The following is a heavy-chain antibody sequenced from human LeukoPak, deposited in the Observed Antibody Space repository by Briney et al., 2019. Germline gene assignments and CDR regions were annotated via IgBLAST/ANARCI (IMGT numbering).Heavy chain of an antibody. CDR2: IYYSGST. CDR3: ARISRGGYDNY. Sequence: SETLSLTCTVSGGSISSGGYYWSWIRQHPGKGLEWIGYIYYSGSTYYNPSLKSRVTISVDTSKNQFSLKLSSVTAADTAVYYCARISRGGYDNYWGQGTLVTVSS. CDR1: GGSISSGGYY. D-gene: IGHD5-12*01. V-gene: IGHV4-31*03. J-gene: IGHJ4*02.